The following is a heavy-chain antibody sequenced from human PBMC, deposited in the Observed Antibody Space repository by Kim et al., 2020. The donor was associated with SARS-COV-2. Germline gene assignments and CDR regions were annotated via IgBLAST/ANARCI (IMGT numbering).Heavy chain of an antibody. V-gene: IGHV1-46*01. CDR2: INPSGGST. J-gene: IGHJ4*02. CDR3: ASPYCSGGSCYSRAVVY. CDR1: GYTFTSYY. Sequence: ASVKVSCKASGYTFTSYYMHWVRQAPGQGLEWMGIINPSGGSTSYAQKFQGRVTMTRDTSTSTVYMELSSLRSEDTAVYYCASPYCSGGSCYSRAVVYWGQGTLVTVSS. D-gene: IGHD2-15*01.